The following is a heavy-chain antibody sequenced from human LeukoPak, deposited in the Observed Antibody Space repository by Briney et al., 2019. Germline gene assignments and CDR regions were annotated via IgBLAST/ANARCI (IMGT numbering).Heavy chain of an antibody. V-gene: IGHV3-23*01. CDR1: GFTFSSYA. D-gene: IGHD3-3*01. Sequence: GGSLRLSCAASGFTFSSYAMSWVRRAPGKGLEWVSAISGSGGSTYYADSVKGRFTISRDNSKNTLYLQMNSLRAEDTAVYYCARGDFWSGYSSHYYYYGMDVWGQGTTVTVSS. CDR2: ISGSGGST. CDR3: ARGDFWSGYSSHYYYYGMDV. J-gene: IGHJ6*02.